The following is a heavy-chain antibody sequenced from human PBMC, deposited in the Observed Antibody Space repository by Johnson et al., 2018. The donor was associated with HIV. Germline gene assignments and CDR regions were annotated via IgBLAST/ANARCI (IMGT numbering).Heavy chain of an antibody. CDR3: AKDSSVLLCFNI. J-gene: IGHJ3*02. Sequence: EVQLVESGGGLVQPGGSLRLSCAASGFTVSGNYMSWVRQAPGKGLEWVSVIHNGGSTYYADSVKGRFTISRDNSRNTLYLQMNSLRAEDTAVYYCAKDSSVLLCFNIWGQGTMVTVSS. CDR1: GFTVSGNY. D-gene: IGHD3-10*01. CDR2: IHNGGST. V-gene: IGHV3-66*02.